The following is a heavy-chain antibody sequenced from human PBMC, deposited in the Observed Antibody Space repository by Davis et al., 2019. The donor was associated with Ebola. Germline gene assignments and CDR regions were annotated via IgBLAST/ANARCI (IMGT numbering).Heavy chain of an antibody. CDR1: GGSISSYY. V-gene: IGHV4-59*01. Sequence: PSETLSLTCTVSGGSISSYYWSWIRQPPGKGLEWIGYIYYSGSTNYNPSLKSRVTISVDTSKNQFSLKLSSVTAADTAVYYCARDLGPPSAFRWDFWSGLGMDVWGQGTTVTVSS. CDR2: IYYSGST. J-gene: IGHJ6*02. D-gene: IGHD3-3*01. CDR3: ARDLGPPSAFRWDFWSGLGMDV.